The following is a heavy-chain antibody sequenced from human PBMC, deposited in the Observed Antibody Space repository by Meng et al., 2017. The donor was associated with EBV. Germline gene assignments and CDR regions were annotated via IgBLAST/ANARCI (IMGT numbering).Heavy chain of an antibody. CDR1: GYTFTSYA. CDR3: AREGVGYYDSSGLSSYFDY. D-gene: IGHD3-22*01. V-gene: IGHV7-4-1*02. Sequence: QGQLVPSGSELKKPGASVKVSCKASGYTFTSYAMNWVRQAPGQGLEWMGWINTNTGNPTYAQGFTGRFVFSLDTSVSTAYLQISSLKAEDTAVYYCAREGVGYYDSSGLSSYFDYWGQGTLVTVSS. CDR2: INTNTGNP. J-gene: IGHJ4*02.